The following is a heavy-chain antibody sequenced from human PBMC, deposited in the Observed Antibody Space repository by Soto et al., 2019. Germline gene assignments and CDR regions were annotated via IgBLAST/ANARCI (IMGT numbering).Heavy chain of an antibody. V-gene: IGHV1-69*13. CDR3: ARDDGDCGGDCYYFY. J-gene: IGHJ4*02. CDR2: IIPIFGTA. Sequence: ASVKVSCKASGGTFSNYAISWVRQAPGQGLEWMGGIIPIFGTANYAQKFQGRVTITADESTSTAYMELSSLRSEDTAVYYCARDDGDCGGDCYYFYWGQGTLVTVSS. CDR1: GGTFSNYA. D-gene: IGHD2-21*02.